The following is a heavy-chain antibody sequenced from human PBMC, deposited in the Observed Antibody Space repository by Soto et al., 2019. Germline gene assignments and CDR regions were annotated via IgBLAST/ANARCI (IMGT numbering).Heavy chain of an antibody. Sequence: EVQLVESGGGLVQPGGSLRLSCAASGFTFSSYEMNWVRQAPGKGLEWASYISSSGSTIYYADSVKGRFTISRDNAKNSLYLQMNSLRAEDTAVYYCARGYYYDSWYFDLWGRGTLVTVSS. V-gene: IGHV3-48*03. J-gene: IGHJ2*01. CDR2: ISSSGSTI. CDR3: ARGYYYDSWYFDL. D-gene: IGHD3-22*01. CDR1: GFTFSSYE.